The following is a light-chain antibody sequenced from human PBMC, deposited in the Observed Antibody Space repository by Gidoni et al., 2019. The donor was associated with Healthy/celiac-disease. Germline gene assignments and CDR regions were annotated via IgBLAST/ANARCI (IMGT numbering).Light chain of an antibody. J-gene: IGLJ1*01. Sequence: QSALTHPASVSGSPGQSITISCTGTSSDVGGYNYVSWYQQHPGKAPKLMIYDVSNRPSGVSNRFSGSKSGNTASLTISVLQAEDEADYYCSSYTSSSTPYVFGTGTKVTVL. CDR3: SSYTSSSTPYV. CDR2: DVS. CDR1: SSDVGGYNY. V-gene: IGLV2-14*01.